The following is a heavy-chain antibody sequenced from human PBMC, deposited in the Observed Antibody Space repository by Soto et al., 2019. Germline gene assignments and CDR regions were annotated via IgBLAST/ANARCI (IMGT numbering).Heavy chain of an antibody. V-gene: IGHV6-1*01. CDR1: GDSVSINSGA. CDR2: TYYRAKWYN. CDR3: TRQRSDSYYYGLDV. Sequence: SQTLSLTCDISGDSVSINSGAWNWIRQSPSRGLEWLGRTYYRAKWYNDYAVSVKGRITINPDTSKNQFSLQLDSVTPDDTAVYYSTRQRSDSYYYGLDVWGQGTTVTVSS. J-gene: IGHJ6*02.